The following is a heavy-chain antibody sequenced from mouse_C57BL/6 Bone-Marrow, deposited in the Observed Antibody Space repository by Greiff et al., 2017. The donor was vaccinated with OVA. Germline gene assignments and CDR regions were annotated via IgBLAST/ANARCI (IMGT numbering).Heavy chain of an antibody. Sequence: EVQLQQSGPELVKPGASVKISCKASGYTFTDYYMNWVKQSHGKSLEWIGDINPNNGGTSYNQKFKGKATLTVDKSSSTAYMELRSLKSEDSAVYYCARESVTTNYFDYWGQGTTLTVSS. V-gene: IGHV1-26*01. D-gene: IGHD2-3*01. CDR3: ARESVTTNYFDY. CDR1: GYTFTDYY. CDR2: INPNNGGT. J-gene: IGHJ2*01.